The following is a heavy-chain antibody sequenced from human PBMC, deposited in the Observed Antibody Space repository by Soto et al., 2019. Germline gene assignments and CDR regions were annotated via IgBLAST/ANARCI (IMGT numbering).Heavy chain of an antibody. V-gene: IGHV1-69*06. D-gene: IGHD6-19*01. CDR2: IIPIFGTA. Sequence: ASVKVSCKASGGTFSSYAISWVRQAPGQGLEWMGGIIPIFGTANYAQKFQGRVTITADKSTSTAYMELSSLRSEDTAVYYCARNAAGLQGTDYWGQGTLVTVSS. CDR3: ARNAAGLQGTDY. CDR1: GGTFSSYA. J-gene: IGHJ4*02.